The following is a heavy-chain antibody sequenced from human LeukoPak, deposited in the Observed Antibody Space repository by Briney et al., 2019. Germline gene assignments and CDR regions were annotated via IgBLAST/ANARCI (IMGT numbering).Heavy chain of an antibody. D-gene: IGHD6-19*01. J-gene: IGHJ4*02. CDR2: INHSGTT. CDR3: ATNSGWRFDY. CDR1: GGSISSDYW. V-gene: IGHV4-4*02. Sequence: PSGTLALTCAVSGGSISSDYWWSWVRQPPGKGLEGIGEINHSGTTKNNPSPKCRVTISVDKYKNQFSLELSSVTAADTAVYYCATNSGWRFDYWGQGTLVTVSS.